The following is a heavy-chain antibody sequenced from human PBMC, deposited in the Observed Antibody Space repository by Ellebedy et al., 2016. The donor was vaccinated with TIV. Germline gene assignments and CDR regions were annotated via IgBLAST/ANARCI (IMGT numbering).Heavy chain of an antibody. J-gene: IGHJ4*02. D-gene: IGHD3-3*02. Sequence: GESLKISCAASGFPFRTNGMSWVRQAPGKGLEWVSGIYNGATHYAESVKGRFTISRDNSKNILYLQITSLRAEDTSLYYCAKDLHYWSAADYWGQGTLVTVSS. CDR2: IYNGAT. V-gene: IGHV3-23*03. CDR1: GFPFRTNG. CDR3: AKDLHYWSAADY.